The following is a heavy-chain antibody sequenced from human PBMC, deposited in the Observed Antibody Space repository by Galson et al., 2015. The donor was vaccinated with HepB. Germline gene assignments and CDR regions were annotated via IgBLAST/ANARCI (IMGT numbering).Heavy chain of an antibody. CDR1: GFTFSSYS. J-gene: IGHJ4*02. CDR3: ARDPGLGVATTYFDY. V-gene: IGHV3-21*01. Sequence: SLRLSCAASGFTFSSYSMNWVRQAPGKGLEWVSSISSSSSYIYYADSVKGRFTISRDNAKNSLYLQMNSLRAEDTAVYYCARDPGLGVATTYFDYWGQGTLVTVSS. D-gene: IGHD5-12*01. CDR2: ISSSSSYI.